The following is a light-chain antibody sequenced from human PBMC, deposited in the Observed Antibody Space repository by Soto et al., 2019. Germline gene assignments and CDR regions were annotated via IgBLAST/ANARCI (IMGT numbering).Light chain of an antibody. CDR1: QNISSY. J-gene: IGKJ2*01. V-gene: IGKV1-39*01. CDR2: ATS. CDR3: QQSDRTPYT. Sequence: DIKMTQSPSSLSASLGDRVTITCRASQNISSYMNWYQQKPGKPPKFLIYATSNLQSGVPSRFSGSGSGTDFAFTISSLQPEDFATYYCQQSDRTPYTFGQGTKLEIK.